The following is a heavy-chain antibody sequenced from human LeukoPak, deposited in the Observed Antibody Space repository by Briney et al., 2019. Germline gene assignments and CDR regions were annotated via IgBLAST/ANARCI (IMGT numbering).Heavy chain of an antibody. J-gene: IGHJ4*02. Sequence: PGGSLRLSCAASGFTFSSYAMSWVRQAPGKGLEWVSAISGRGGSTYFADSVKGRFTVSRDNSKNTLYLQMNSLRAEDTGLYYCAKGAREAFYDFWSGSSHFDDWGQGTLVTVSS. D-gene: IGHD3-3*01. V-gene: IGHV3-23*01. CDR3: AKGAREAFYDFWSGSSHFDD. CDR1: GFTFSSYA. CDR2: ISGRGGST.